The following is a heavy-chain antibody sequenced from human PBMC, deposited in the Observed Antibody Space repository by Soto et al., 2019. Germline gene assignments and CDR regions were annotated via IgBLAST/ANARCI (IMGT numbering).Heavy chain of an antibody. Sequence: QVQLVQSGAEVKKPGASVKVSCKASGYTFTSYDINWVRQATGQGLEWMGWMSPNSGNTGYAQKFQGRDTMTRNTTTSTASMELGSMGPEDTAVDDWAVSGWAAAGAGSDIDYWGQGTLVTVSS. J-gene: IGHJ4*02. V-gene: IGHV1-8*01. D-gene: IGHD6-13*01. CDR3: AVSGWAAAGAGSDIDY. CDR1: GYTFTSYD. CDR2: MSPNSGNT.